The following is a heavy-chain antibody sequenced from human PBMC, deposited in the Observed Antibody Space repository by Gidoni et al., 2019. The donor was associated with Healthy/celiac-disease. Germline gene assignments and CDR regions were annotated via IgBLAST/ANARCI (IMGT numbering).Heavy chain of an antibody. J-gene: IGHJ4*02. V-gene: IGHV3-23*01. CDR3: AKDGNDIVVVPASDY. CDR2: ISGSGGST. Sequence: EVQLLESGGGLVRPGGSLRLSCAASGFPFSRYAISWVRKAPGKGLEWVSAISGSGGSTYYSDAVKGRFTISRDNSKNTLYLQMNSLRAEDTDVYYCAKDGNDIVVVPASDYWGQGTLVNVSS. D-gene: IGHD2-2*01. CDR1: GFPFSRYA.